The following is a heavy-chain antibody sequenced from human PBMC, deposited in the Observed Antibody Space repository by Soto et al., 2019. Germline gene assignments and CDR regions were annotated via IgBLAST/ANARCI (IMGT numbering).Heavy chain of an antibody. V-gene: IGHV4-61*01. CDR3: ARGETARVLGPVDY. J-gene: IGHJ4*02. Sequence: PSETLSLTCTVSGGSVSRGTNYWRWIRQPLGKGLEWIGYIYYCGSTTYSPSLKSRVTISVDTSKNQFSLKLSSVTAADTAVYFCARGETARVLGPVDYWGQGTLVTVSS. CDR2: IYYCGST. D-gene: IGHD5-18*01. CDR1: GGSVSRGTNY.